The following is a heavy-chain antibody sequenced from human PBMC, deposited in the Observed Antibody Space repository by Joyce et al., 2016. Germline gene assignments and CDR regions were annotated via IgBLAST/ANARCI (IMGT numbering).Heavy chain of an antibody. CDR1: GFIFSYHY. Sequence: QVQLVESGGGLVEPGGSLRLSWAASGFIFSYHYMGWFRQAPGKGLDWISYISDGGGTLYYEDSVRGQFTISRDNANYLLFLELRRLRPQDSAIYYCARGETGTSGWRGFDFWGQGALVTVSS. D-gene: IGHD6-25*01. CDR3: ARGETGTSGWRGFDF. CDR2: ISDGGGTL. V-gene: IGHV3-11*01. J-gene: IGHJ4*02.